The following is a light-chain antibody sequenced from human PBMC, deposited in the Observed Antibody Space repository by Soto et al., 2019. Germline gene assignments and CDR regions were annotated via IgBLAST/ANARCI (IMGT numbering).Light chain of an antibody. J-gene: IGLJ1*01. V-gene: IGLV2-14*01. CDR2: DVN. CDR3: SSYKSSSTLPYV. CDR1: SSDVGGYNL. Sequence: QSALTQPASVSGSPGQSITISSTGTSSDVGGYNLVSWYQQYPDKAPKLMIFDVNTRPSGVSNRFSGSKSGNTASLTISGLQAEDEADYYCSSYKSSSTLPYVFGTGTKLTVL.